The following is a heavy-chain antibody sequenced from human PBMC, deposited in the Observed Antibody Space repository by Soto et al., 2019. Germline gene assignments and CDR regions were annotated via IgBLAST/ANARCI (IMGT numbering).Heavy chain of an antibody. D-gene: IGHD3-3*01. Sequence: SETLSLTCTVSGGSISSGGYYWSWIRQHPGKGLEWIGYIYYSGSTYYNPSLKGRVTISVDTSKNQFSLKLSSVTAADTAVYYCARFSDFWSGYYSYNWFDPWGQGTLVTVSS. CDR2: IYYSGST. CDR3: ARFSDFWSGYYSYNWFDP. J-gene: IGHJ5*02. V-gene: IGHV4-31*03. CDR1: GGSISSGGYY.